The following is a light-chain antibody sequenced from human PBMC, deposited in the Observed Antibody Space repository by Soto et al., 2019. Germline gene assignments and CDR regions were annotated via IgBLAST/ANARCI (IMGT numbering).Light chain of an antibody. V-gene: IGKV1-39*01. Sequence: DIQMTQSPSSLSASVGDRVTITCRASQSISSYLNWYQQKPGKAPKLLIYAASSLQSWVPSRVSGSGSGTNFTLTISSLQPEDCATYYCQQSYSTLITFGPGTKVDI. CDR2: AAS. J-gene: IGKJ3*01. CDR3: QQSYSTLIT. CDR1: QSISSY.